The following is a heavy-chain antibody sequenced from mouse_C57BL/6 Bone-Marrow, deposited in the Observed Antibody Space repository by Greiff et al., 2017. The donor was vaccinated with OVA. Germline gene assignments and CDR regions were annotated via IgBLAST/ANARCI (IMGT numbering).Heavy chain of an antibody. CDR2: TFYSGIT. J-gene: IGHJ1*03. V-gene: IGHV3-3*01. D-gene: IGHD1-1*01. CDR1: GFSINSDCY. Sequence: VQLKESGPSLVRPSQTLSLTCTVTGFSINSDCYWIWIRQFPGNKLEYIGYTFYSGITYYNPSLESRTYITRDTSKNQFSLKLRSVTTEDTATYYCAGLLRYWYFDVWGTGTTVTVSS. CDR3: AGLLRYWYFDV.